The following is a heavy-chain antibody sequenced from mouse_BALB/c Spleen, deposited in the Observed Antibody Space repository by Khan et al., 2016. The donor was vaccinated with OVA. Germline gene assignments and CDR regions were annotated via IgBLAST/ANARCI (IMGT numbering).Heavy chain of an antibody. D-gene: IGHD2-10*02. CDR2: IYPGTGST. CDR1: GYIFTSYW. V-gene: IGHV1S132*01. CDR3: ARWGYDNHALDD. Sequence: QVRLQQSGAELVRPGASVKLSCKTSGYIFTSYWIHWVKQRSGQGLEWIARIYPGTGSTYYNEKFKGKATLTADKSSSTAYMHISSLKSEDSAFYCCARWGYDNHALDDWGQGTSVTVSS. J-gene: IGHJ4*01.